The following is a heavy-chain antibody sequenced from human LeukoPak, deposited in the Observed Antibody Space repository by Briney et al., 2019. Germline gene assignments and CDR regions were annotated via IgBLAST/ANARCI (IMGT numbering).Heavy chain of an antibody. CDR2: IYSGGST. CDR1: GFTVSSNY. V-gene: IGHV3-53*01. J-gene: IGHJ4*02. Sequence: GGSLRLSCAASGFTVSSNYMSWVRQAPGKGLEWVSVIYSGGSTYYADSVKGRFTISRDNSKNTLYLQMNSLRAEDTAVYHCARGSIIAPPGDYWGQGTLVTVSS. D-gene: IGHD2-15*01. CDR3: ARGSIIAPPGDY.